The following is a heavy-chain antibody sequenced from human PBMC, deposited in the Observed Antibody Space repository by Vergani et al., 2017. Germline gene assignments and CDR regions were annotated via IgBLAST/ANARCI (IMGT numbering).Heavy chain of an antibody. CDR2: ISSSSSTI. D-gene: IGHD2-2*02. V-gene: IGHV3-48*01. J-gene: IGHJ6*02. CDR3: AGEDCSSTSCYTRRSHYYYYGMDV. CDR1: GFTFSSYS. Sequence: EVQLVESGGGLVQPGGSLRLSCAASGFTFSSYSMNWVRQAPGKGLEWVSYISSSSSTIYYADSVKGRFTISRDNAKNSLYLQMNSLRAEDTAVYYCAGEDCSSTSCYTRRSHYYYYGMDVWGQGTTVTVSS.